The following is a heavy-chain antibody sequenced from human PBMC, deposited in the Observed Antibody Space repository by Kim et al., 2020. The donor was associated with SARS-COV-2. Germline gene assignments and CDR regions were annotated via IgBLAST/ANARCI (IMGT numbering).Heavy chain of an antibody. D-gene: IGHD3-22*01. CDR1: GFSLSTSGVG. V-gene: IGHV2-5*02. Sequence: SGPTLVNPTQTLTLTCTFSGFSLSTSGVGVGWIRQPPGKALEWLALIYWDDDKRYSPSLKSRLTITKDTSKNQVVLTMTNMDPVDTATYYCAHSPIRRGTMKVVAGISFDYWGQGTLVTVSS. CDR2: IYWDDDK. CDR3: AHSPIRRGTMKVVAGISFDY. J-gene: IGHJ4*01.